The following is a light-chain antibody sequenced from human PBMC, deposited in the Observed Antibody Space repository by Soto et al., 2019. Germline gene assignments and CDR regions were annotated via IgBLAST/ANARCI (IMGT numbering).Light chain of an antibody. CDR1: QTITRY. Sequence: EILLTQSPATLSLSPGERATLSCRASQTITRYLTWYQQKPGQAPRLLIYDASNRATGIPARFSGSGSGTDFTLTITSLEPEDFAVYYCQQHTDWPLTFGGGTKVDIK. CDR3: QQHTDWPLT. V-gene: IGKV3-11*01. J-gene: IGKJ4*01. CDR2: DAS.